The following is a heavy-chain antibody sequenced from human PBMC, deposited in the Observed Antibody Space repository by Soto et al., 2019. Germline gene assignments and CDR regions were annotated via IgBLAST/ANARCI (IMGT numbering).Heavy chain of an antibody. Sequence: GASVKVSCKVSGYTLTELSMHWVRQAPGKGFEWMGGFDPEDGEKIYAQKFQGRVTMTEDTSTDTAYMELSSLRSEDTAVYYCATDLHKPWFDPWGQGTLVTVSS. V-gene: IGHV1-24*01. CDR3: ATDLHKPWFDP. CDR2: FDPEDGEK. J-gene: IGHJ5*02. CDR1: GYTLTELS.